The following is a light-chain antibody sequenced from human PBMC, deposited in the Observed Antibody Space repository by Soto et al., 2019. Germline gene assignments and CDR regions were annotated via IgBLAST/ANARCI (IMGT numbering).Light chain of an antibody. CDR2: GAS. J-gene: IGKJ1*01. CDR3: QQYGSLSWA. Sequence: EIVLTQSPGTLSLSPGERATLSCRASQSVGSDFLAWYQQRPGQPPRILIFGASGRATGIPDRFSGSGSGTDFTLTISRLEPEDFAVYYCQQYGSLSWAFGQGTKVDIK. V-gene: IGKV3-20*01. CDR1: QSVGSDF.